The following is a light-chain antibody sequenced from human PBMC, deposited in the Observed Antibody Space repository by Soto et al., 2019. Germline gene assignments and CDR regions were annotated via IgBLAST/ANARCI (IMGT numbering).Light chain of an antibody. J-gene: IGKJ3*01. CDR1: QGISNY. Sequence: DIQMTQSPSSLSAFVGDRVTITCRASQGISNYLAWFQQKPGKAPRTLIYAAYTLQRGVSSKFSSSGSETEFTHSINSLQPEDLATYDCQQYDSYPFTFGPGTEVDIK. CDR2: AAY. V-gene: IGKV1-16*02. CDR3: QQYDSYPFT.